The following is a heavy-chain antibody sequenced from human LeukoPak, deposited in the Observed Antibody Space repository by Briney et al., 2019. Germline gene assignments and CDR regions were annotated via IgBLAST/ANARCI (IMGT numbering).Heavy chain of an antibody. J-gene: IGHJ6*03. CDR3: ARVGATISYYYMDV. Sequence: ATVKVSCKASGYTFTSYGISWVRQAPGQGLEWMGWISAYNGNTNYAQKLQGRVTMTTDTSTSTAYMELRSLRSDDTAVYYCARVGATISYYYMDVWGKGTTVTVSS. D-gene: IGHD5-12*01. CDR2: ISAYNGNT. CDR1: GYTFTSYG. V-gene: IGHV1-18*01.